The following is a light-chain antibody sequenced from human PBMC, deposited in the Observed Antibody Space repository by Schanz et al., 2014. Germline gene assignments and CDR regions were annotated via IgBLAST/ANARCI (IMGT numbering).Light chain of an antibody. CDR3: HSYAGHYAWV. CDR2: DVT. CDR1: SSDVGAYNY. V-gene: IGLV2-8*01. J-gene: IGLJ3*02. Sequence: QSALTQPPSASGSPGQSVTISCTGTSSDVGAYNYVSWYQQHPGKAPKLIISDVTRRPSGVPDRFSGSKSDNTAALTISGLQAEDEAQYYCHSYAGHYAWVFGGGTQLTV.